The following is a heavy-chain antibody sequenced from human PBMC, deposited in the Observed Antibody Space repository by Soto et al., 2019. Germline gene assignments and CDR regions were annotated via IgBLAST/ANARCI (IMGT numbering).Heavy chain of an antibody. Sequence: GGSLRLSCAASGFTFSSYGMHWVRQAPGKGLEWVAVIWYDGSNKYYADSVKGRFTISRDNSKNTLYLQMNSLRAEDTAVYYCAREARVRGVISGFDYWGQGTLVTVSS. CDR3: AREARVRGVISGFDY. D-gene: IGHD3-10*01. CDR2: IWYDGSNK. V-gene: IGHV3-33*01. J-gene: IGHJ4*02. CDR1: GFTFSSYG.